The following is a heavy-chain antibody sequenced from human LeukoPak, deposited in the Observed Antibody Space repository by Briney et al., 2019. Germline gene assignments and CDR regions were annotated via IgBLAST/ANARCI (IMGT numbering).Heavy chain of an antibody. D-gene: IGHD1-26*01. J-gene: IGHJ2*01. CDR3: ARDLLYSGSYSWYFDL. CDR2: IYYDGSNK. V-gene: IGHV3-33*01. CDR1: GFTFSRNG. Sequence: GGSLRLSCAASGFTFSRNGMHWVRQAPGKGLEWVALIYYDGSNKYYVDSVKGRFTISGDNSKNMVYLQMNSLRAEDTAVYYCARDLLYSGSYSWYFDLWGRGTPVTVSS.